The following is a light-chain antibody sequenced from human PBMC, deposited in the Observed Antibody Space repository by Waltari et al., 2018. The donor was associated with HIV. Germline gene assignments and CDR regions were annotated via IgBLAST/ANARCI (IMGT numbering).Light chain of an antibody. Sequence: QLVLTQSPSASASLGASVKLTCTLSSGHSSYAIAWHQQQPEKGPRYLMKLNSDGIHSKGDGIPDRFSGSSSGAERYLTIACLQSEDEADYYCQTWGTGIQVFGGGTKLTVL. CDR2: LNSDGIH. CDR3: QTWGTGIQV. CDR1: SGHSSYA. J-gene: IGLJ2*01. V-gene: IGLV4-69*01.